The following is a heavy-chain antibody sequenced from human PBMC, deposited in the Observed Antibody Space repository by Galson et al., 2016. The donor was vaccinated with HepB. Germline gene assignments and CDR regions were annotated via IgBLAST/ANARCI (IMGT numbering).Heavy chain of an antibody. J-gene: IGHJ4*02. Sequence: SLRLSCAASGFSFAGYAMHWVRQAPGKGLEWVSTIDERNDNRWSAVSVEGRFSITRDNSMNNLYLQMDTLKPEDTAVYYCARSSSAWMSDCLDSWGQGTLVIVSS. D-gene: IGHD2-2*01. CDR3: ARSSSAWMSDCLDS. V-gene: IGHV3-23*01. CDR1: GFSFAGYA. CDR2: IDERNDNR.